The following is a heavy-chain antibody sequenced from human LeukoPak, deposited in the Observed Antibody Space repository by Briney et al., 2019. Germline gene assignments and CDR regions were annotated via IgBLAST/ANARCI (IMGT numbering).Heavy chain of an antibody. D-gene: IGHD3-3*01. Sequence: PGGSLRLSCAASGFTFSSYAMSWVRQAPGKGLEWVSAISGSGGSTYYADSVKGRFTISRDNSKNTLYLQMNSLRAEDTAVYYCAKGSYDFWSGYYPFDYWGQGTLVTVSS. V-gene: IGHV3-23*01. J-gene: IGHJ4*02. CDR1: GFTFSSYA. CDR3: AKGSYDFWSGYYPFDY. CDR2: ISGSGGST.